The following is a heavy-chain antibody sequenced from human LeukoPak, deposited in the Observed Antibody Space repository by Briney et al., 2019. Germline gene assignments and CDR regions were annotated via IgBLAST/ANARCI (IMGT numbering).Heavy chain of an antibody. CDR2: IYSGGST. V-gene: IGHV3-66*01. J-gene: IGHJ3*02. CDR1: GFTFSSYS. CDR3: ARGLRAEYSSSSGAFDI. D-gene: IGHD6-6*01. Sequence: GGSLRLSCAASGFTFSSYSMNWVRQAPGKGLEWVSVIYSGGSTYYADSVKGRFTISRDNSKNTLYLQMNSLRAEDTAVYYCARGLRAEYSSSSGAFDIWGQGTMVTVSS.